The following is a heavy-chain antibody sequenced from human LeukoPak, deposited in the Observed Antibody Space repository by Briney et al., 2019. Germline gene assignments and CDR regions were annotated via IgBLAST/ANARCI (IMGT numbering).Heavy chain of an antibody. CDR3: AREGVATIFAGDYYYGMDV. Sequence: ASVKVSCKASGYTFTNYGITWVRQAPGQGLEWMGWITAYNGDTRYAQKFQGRVTMTTDTSTTTAYMELRSLRSDDTAVYYCAREGVATIFAGDYYYGMDVWGQGTTVTVSS. D-gene: IGHD5-12*01. V-gene: IGHV1-18*01. J-gene: IGHJ6*02. CDR2: ITAYNGDT. CDR1: GYTFTNYG.